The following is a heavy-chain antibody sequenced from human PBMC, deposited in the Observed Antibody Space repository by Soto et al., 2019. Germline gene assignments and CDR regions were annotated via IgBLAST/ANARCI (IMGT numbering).Heavy chain of an antibody. CDR3: ARDVRSARPPTYYYYYYMDV. CDR1: GGSISSYY. D-gene: IGHD6-6*01. Sequence: SETLSLTCTVSGGSISSYYWSWIRQPPGKGLEWIGYIYYSGSTNYNPSLKSRVTISVDTSKNQFSLKLSSVTAADTAVYYCARDVRSARPPTYYYYYYMDVWGKGTTVTVSS. J-gene: IGHJ6*03. CDR2: IYYSGST. V-gene: IGHV4-59*01.